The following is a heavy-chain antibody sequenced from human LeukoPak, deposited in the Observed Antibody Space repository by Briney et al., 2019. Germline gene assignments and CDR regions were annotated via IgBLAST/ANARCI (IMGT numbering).Heavy chain of an antibody. J-gene: IGHJ4*02. CDR2: IYYTGTT. V-gene: IGHV4-39*01. Sequence: NASETLSLTCAASRGSITNSSCYWGWTRQPPGKGLEWIGGIYYTGTTYYSPSLNSRITISMDTSKKQFSLRLASVTAADTAVYYCARRAVVPAAVSYFDNWGQGTLVTVSS. CDR1: RGSITNSSCY. D-gene: IGHD2-2*01. CDR3: ARRAVVPAAVSYFDN.